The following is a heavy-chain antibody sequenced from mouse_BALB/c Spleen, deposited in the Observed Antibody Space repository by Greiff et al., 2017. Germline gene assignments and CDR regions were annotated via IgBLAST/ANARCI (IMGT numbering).Heavy chain of an antibody. CDR2: INPSTGYT. CDR3: ARDGVLRGYFDY. D-gene: IGHD1-1*01. J-gene: IGHJ2*01. V-gene: IGHV1-7*01. Sequence: QVQLKQSGAELAKPGASVKMSCKASGYTFTSYWMHWVKQRPGQGLEWIGYINPSTGYTEYNQKFKDKATLTADKSSSTAYMQLSSLTSEDSAVYYCARDGVLRGYFDYWGQGTTLTVSS. CDR1: GYTFTSYW.